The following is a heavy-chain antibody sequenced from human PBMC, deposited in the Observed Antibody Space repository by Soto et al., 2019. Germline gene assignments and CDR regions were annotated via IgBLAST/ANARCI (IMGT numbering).Heavy chain of an antibody. CDR2: THYSGDT. V-gene: IGHV4-31*03. CDR3: ARGDSQVSSVFDY. Sequence: SETLSLTCTVSGGPFPNCGYYWSWIRQEPGKGLEWIGYTHYSGDTSYNPSLRSRVTISTDTSKTQFSLRLRSVTSADTAVYYCARGDSQVSSVFDYWGKGMLVTVAS. CDR1: GGPFPNCGYY. D-gene: IGHD3-16*01. J-gene: IGHJ4*02.